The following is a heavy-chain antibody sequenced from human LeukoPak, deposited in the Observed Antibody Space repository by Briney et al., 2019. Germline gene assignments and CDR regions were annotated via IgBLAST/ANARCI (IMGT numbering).Heavy chain of an antibody. CDR1: GYTFTSYG. CDR3: ARGIWSARTVDYYLDY. V-gene: IGHV1-18*01. D-gene: IGHD2-21*01. J-gene: IGHJ4*02. Sequence: GASVKVSCKASGYTFTSYGISWVRQAPGQGLEWMGWISAYNGNTKYSQNFQGRVTITRDSSASTAYMELSSLTSEDTAVYYCARGIWSARTVDYYLDYWGQGTLGTVSS. CDR2: ISAYNGNT.